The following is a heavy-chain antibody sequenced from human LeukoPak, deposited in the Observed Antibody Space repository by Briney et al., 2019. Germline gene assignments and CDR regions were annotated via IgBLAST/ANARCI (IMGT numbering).Heavy chain of an antibody. D-gene: IGHD3-3*01. CDR3: AKDNEEVWSDPKGLFDY. CDR2: ISGSGGST. J-gene: IGHJ4*02. V-gene: IGHV3-23*01. CDR1: GFTFSSYA. Sequence: GGSLRLSCAASGFTFSSYAMSWVRQAPGKGLEWVSAISGSGGSTYYADSVKGRFTISRDNSKNTLYLQMNSLRAEDTAVYYCAKDNEEVWSDPKGLFDYWGQGTLVTVSS.